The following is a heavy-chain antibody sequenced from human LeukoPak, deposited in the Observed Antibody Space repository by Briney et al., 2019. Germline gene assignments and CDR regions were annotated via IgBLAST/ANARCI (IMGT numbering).Heavy chain of an antibody. D-gene: IGHD3-16*02. CDR2: IGTDGRNT. V-gene: IGHV3-23*01. CDR1: DFSFQSFP. Sequence: GGSLRLSCAASDFSFQSFPMIWVRQAPGKGLEWVSVIGTDGRNTHYADSVKGRFTISRDNSKKTLYLHMTSLRAEDTALYFCANYQQRPPAMDFWGQGTTVTVSS. J-gene: IGHJ6*02. CDR3: ANYQQRPPAMDF.